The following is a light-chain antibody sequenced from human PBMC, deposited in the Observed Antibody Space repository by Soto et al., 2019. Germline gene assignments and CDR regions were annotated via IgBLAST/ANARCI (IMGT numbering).Light chain of an antibody. V-gene: IGKV1-27*01. CDR2: AAS. J-gene: IGKJ1*01. CDR1: QSVSSGH. Sequence: DIVLTQSPGTLSLSPGERASLSCRASQSVSSGHLAWYQQKPGKVPKLLIYAASTLQSGVPSRFSGSGSGTDFTLTISSLQPEDVATYYCQKYNSAPWTFGQGTKVEIK. CDR3: QKYNSAPWT.